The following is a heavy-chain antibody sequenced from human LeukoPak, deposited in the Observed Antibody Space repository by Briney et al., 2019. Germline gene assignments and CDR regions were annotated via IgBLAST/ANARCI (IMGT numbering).Heavy chain of an antibody. V-gene: IGHV5-51*01. J-gene: IGHJ4*02. D-gene: IGHD2-15*01. CDR3: ARYRYCSGGNCYGPDY. Sequence: GESLKISCKGSGYSFTRYYVGWVRQMPGKGLEWMGIIYPGDSDTRYSPSFQGQVTISADKSISTAYLQWSSLKASDTAMYYCARYRYCSGGNCYGPDYWGQGTLVTVSS. CDR2: IYPGDSDT. CDR1: GYSFTRYY.